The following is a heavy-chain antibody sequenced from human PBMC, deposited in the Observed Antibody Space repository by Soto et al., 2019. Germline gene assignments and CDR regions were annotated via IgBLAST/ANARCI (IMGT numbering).Heavy chain of an antibody. CDR1: GYTFTDSY. J-gene: IGHJ5*02. V-gene: IGHV1-2*02. CDR2: INPKTGDT. D-gene: IGHD1-1*01. Sequence: QEQLVQSGTEVKKPGASVTVSCKSSGYTFTDSYLHWLRQAPGQGLGWVGWINPKTGDTKSSQKFQGRVTMSRDTSVSTAYIDLTSLTSDDTAMYYCATGTNGTTGWYHPWGQGTRVTVSS. CDR3: ATGTNGTTGWYHP.